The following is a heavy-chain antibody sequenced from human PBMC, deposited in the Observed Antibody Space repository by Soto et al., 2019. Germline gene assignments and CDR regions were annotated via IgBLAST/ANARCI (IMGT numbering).Heavy chain of an antibody. CDR3: VRQRRDTAMVLPLVPDY. CDR2: IYPGDSDT. CDR1: GYSFTSYW. D-gene: IGHD5-18*01. J-gene: IGHJ4*02. Sequence: PGESLKISCNGSGYSFTSYWIGWVRQIPGKGLEWMGIIYPGDSDTRYSPSFQGQVTISADKSISTAYLQWSSLKASDTAMYYCVRQRRDTAMVLPLVPDYWGQGTPVPGS. V-gene: IGHV5-51*01.